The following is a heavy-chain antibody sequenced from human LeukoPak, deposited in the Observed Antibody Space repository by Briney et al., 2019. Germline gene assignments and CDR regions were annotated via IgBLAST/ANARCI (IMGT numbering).Heavy chain of an antibody. CDR2: IIPIFGTA. CDR1: GGTFSSYA. CDR3: ARGGAMVRGVITPYYYYYMDV. D-gene: IGHD3-10*01. Sequence: GASVKVSCKASGGTFSSYAISWVRQAPGQGLEWMGGIIPIFGTANYAQKFQGRVTITADESTSTAYMELSSLRSEDTAVYYCARGGAMVRGVITPYYYYYMDVWGKGTTVTISS. J-gene: IGHJ6*03. V-gene: IGHV1-69*13.